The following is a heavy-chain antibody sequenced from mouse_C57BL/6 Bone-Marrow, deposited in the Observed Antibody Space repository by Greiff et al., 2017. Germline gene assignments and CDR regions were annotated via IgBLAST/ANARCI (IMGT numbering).Heavy chain of an antibody. D-gene: IGHD1-1*01. CDR3: ARVNYYGSSYPYYAMDY. CDR2: ISSGGSYT. CDR1: GFTFSSYG. J-gene: IGHJ4*01. V-gene: IGHV5-6*01. Sequence: EVQLVESGGDLVKPGGSLKLSCAASGFTFSSYGMSWVRQTPDKRLEWVATISSGGSYTYYPDSVKGRFTISRDNAKNTLYLQMSSLKSEDTAMYYCARVNYYGSSYPYYAMDYWGQGTSVTVSS.